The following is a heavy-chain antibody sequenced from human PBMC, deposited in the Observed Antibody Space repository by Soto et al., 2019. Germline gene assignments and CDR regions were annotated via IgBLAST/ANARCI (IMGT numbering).Heavy chain of an antibody. CDR2: IYYSGST. V-gene: IGHV4-31*03. CDR1: GGSISSGGYY. D-gene: IGHD3-10*01. CDR3: ARALLWFGELGPTGYGMDV. J-gene: IGHJ6*02. Sequence: PSETLSLTCTVSGGSISSGGYYWSWIRQHPGKGLEWIGYIYYSGSTYYNPSLKSRVTISVDTSKNQFSLKLSSVTAADTAVYYCARALLWFGELGPTGYGMDVWGQGTTVTVSS.